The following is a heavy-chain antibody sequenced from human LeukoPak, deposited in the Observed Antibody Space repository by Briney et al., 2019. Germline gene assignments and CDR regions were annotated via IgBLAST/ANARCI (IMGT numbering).Heavy chain of an antibody. V-gene: IGHV5-10-1*01. CDR3: ARHTPGLWFGDNDAFDI. CDR1: GYSFTSYW. CDR2: IDPSDSYT. Sequence: GESLKISCKGSGYSFTSYWISWVRQMPGKGLEWMGRIDPSDSYTNYSPSFQGHVTIPADKSISTAYLQWSSLKASDTAMYYCARHTPGLWFGDNDAFDIWGQGTMVTVSS. D-gene: IGHD3-10*01. J-gene: IGHJ3*02.